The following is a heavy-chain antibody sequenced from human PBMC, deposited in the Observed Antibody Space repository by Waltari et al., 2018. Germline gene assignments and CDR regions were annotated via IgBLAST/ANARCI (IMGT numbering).Heavy chain of an antibody. J-gene: IGHJ6*03. CDR1: GGSITSIAYY. V-gene: IGHV4-39*07. CDR3: ARLVGSYYFHMDV. Sequence: QLQLQESGPGLLKPSETLSLTCSVSGGSITSIAYYWGWIRQPPGKGLGWIGGIYYSGSAYYNPSVKNRVTISVDTTKNQFSLRLYSVTAADTAVYYCARLVGSYYFHMDVWGKGTTVVISS. D-gene: IGHD2-8*02. CDR2: IYYSGSA.